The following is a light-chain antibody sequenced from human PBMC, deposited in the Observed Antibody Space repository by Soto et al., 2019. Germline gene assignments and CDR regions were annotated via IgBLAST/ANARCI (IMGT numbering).Light chain of an antibody. Sequence: DIQMTQSPSSLSASVGDRVTITCRASQTISNYVTWYQQELGEAPKLLIHAASSLQGGVPSRFSGSGSGTDFTLTISSLQPEDFATYYCQQTYKIPLTFGGGTKVEI. V-gene: IGKV1-39*01. CDR2: AAS. CDR1: QTISNY. J-gene: IGKJ4*01. CDR3: QQTYKIPLT.